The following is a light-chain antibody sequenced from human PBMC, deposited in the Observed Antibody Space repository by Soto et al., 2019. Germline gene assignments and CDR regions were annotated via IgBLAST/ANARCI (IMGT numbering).Light chain of an antibody. Sequence: EFVLTPSPGTLSLSPGERATLSCRASQTVRNNYLAWYQQKPGQAPRLLIYDASRRASGVPARFSGSGSGTDFTLTISRLEPEDFAVYYCQQYGSSGTFGQGTKVDIK. J-gene: IGKJ1*01. V-gene: IGKV3-20*01. CDR3: QQYGSSGT. CDR1: QTVRNNY. CDR2: DAS.